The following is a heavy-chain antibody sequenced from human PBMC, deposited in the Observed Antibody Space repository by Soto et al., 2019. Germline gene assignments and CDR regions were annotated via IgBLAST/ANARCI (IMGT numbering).Heavy chain of an antibody. D-gene: IGHD3-16*01. CDR1: GYALTELS. CDR3: ATSFGVPVDAFDI. J-gene: IGHJ3*02. Sequence: ASVKVSCKVSGYALTELSMHWVRQAPGKGLEWMGGFDPEDGETIYAQKFQGRVTMTEDTSTDTAYMELSSLRSEDTAVYYCATSFGVPVDAFDIWGQGTMVTVSS. V-gene: IGHV1-24*01. CDR2: FDPEDGET.